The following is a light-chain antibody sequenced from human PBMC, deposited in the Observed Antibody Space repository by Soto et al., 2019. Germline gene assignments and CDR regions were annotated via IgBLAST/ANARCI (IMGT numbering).Light chain of an antibody. V-gene: IGKV3-20*01. CDR2: DAS. Sequence: EIVLTQSPGTLSLSPGERATLSCRASQSVSSSSLAWYQQKRGQAPRLLIHDASSRATGIQDRFSGSGSGTDFTLTIRRLEPEDFAVYYCQQYGSSPFTFGPGTKVDIK. J-gene: IGKJ3*01. CDR3: QQYGSSPFT. CDR1: QSVSSSS.